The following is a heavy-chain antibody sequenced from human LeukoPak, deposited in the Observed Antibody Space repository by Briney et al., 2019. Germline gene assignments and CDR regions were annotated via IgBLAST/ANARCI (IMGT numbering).Heavy chain of an antibody. Sequence: GTSLRLSCAASGFTFSNYGMHWVRQAPGKGLEWVAVIWHDGSNEYYADSVRGRFTISRDNSKNTLYLQMSSLRAEDTAVYYCARAAGGYNYGPFDYWGQGTLVTVSS. V-gene: IGHV3-33*01. CDR2: IWHDGSNE. CDR3: ARAAGGYNYGPFDY. CDR1: GFTFSNYG. D-gene: IGHD5-18*01. J-gene: IGHJ4*02.